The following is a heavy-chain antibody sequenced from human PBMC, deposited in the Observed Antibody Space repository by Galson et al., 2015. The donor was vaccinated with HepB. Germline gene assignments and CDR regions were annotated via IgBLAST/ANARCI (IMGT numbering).Heavy chain of an antibody. CDR2: ISAYNSNT. CDR3: ARDGYCSSTSCHTTDHYYYSGMDV. V-gene: IGHV1-18*04. Sequence: KSSCKASGYTFTKYGINWVRQAPGQGREWMGWISAYNSNTNYAQKLQGRVTMTTDTSTSTDYMELRSLRSDDTAVYYCARDGYCSSTSCHTTDHYYYSGMDVWRQGASVTVSS. J-gene: IGHJ6*02. CDR1: GYTFTKYG. D-gene: IGHD2-2*02.